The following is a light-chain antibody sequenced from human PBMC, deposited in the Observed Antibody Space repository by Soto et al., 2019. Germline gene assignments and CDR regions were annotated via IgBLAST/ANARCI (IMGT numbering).Light chain of an antibody. CDR2: DAS. V-gene: IGKV3-11*01. CDR1: QTVSRY. Sequence: IVLTQSPATLSLSPGERATLSCRASQTVSRYLAWYQQKHGQAPSLLIYDASKRATGIPARFSGSGFGTDCTITISSLQPEDAETDYCQNLDSAPQTFGQGTKVDIK. CDR3: QNLDSAPQT. J-gene: IGKJ1*01.